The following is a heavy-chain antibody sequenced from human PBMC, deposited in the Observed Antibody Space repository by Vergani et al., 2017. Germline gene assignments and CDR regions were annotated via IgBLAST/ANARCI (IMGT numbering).Heavy chain of an antibody. D-gene: IGHD6-19*01. Sequence: QLQLQESGPGLVKPSATLSLTCSVSGASLRSSNYYWGWIRPPPGKGLEWIASIYYSWSTYYNPSLKSRVTISVDTSKNQFSLKLCSVTAADTAVYFCARHSTVEWMVKLGWIDPWGQGILVTVSS. CDR2: IYYSWST. CDR3: ARHSTVEWMVKLGWIDP. J-gene: IGHJ5*02. CDR1: GASLRSSNYY. V-gene: IGHV4-39*01.